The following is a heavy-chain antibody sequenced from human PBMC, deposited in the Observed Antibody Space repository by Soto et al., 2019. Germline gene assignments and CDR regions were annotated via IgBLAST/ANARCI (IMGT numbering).Heavy chain of an antibody. J-gene: IGHJ4*02. V-gene: IGHV4-34*01. CDR2: INHSGSA. CDR3: ARHNYGSGSTYFDY. Sequence: SETLSLTCAVYGESFSGYIWTWIRQTPGKGLQWIGQINHSGSAYYNPSLKSRVTISVHTSNNQFSLKLNSVTAADTAVYYCARHNYGSGSTYFDYWGQGTLVTVSS. D-gene: IGHD3-10*01. CDR1: GESFSGYI.